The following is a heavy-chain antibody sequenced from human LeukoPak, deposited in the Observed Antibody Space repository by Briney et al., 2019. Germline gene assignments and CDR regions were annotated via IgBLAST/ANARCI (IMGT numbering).Heavy chain of an antibody. V-gene: IGHV3-7*01. CDR3: ARAVYSMVRGVYFDY. D-gene: IGHD3-10*01. J-gene: IGHJ4*02. Sequence: GGSLRLSCAASGFTFSSYWMSWVRQAPGKGLEWVANIKQDGSEKYYVDSVKGRFTISRDNAKNSLYLQMNSLRAEDTAVYYCARAVYSMVRGVYFDYWGQGTLVTVSS. CDR2: IKQDGSEK. CDR1: GFTFSSYW.